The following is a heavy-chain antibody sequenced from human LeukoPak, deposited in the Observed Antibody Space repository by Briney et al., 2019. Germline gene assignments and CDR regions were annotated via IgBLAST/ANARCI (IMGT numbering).Heavy chain of an antibody. CDR2: ISGSGIHT. D-gene: IGHD2-15*01. CDR1: GFTFSTYA. CDR3: AKALRSGGYNYEKALDV. V-gene: IGHV3-23*01. J-gene: IGHJ6*02. Sequence: PGGSLRLSCAASGFTFSTYAMAWVRQAPGKGLEWVSGISGSGIHTYYPVSMKGRFTISRDNSKNSLYLQLNSLRVEDTALYYCAKALRSGGYNYEKALDVWGRGTTVTVSS.